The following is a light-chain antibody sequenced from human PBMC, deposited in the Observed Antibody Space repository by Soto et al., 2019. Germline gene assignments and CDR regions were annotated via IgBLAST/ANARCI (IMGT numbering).Light chain of an antibody. CDR2: DDS. J-gene: IGLJ1*01. CDR1: NIGSKS. V-gene: IGLV3-21*02. Sequence: SYELTQPPSVSVAPGQTARITCGGNNIGSKSVHWYLQRPGQAPVLVVYDDSDRPSGIPERFSGSKSGNTATLTITRVEAGDEADYSCQVWDSSSDHAVFGTGTKVTVL. CDR3: QVWDSSSDHAV.